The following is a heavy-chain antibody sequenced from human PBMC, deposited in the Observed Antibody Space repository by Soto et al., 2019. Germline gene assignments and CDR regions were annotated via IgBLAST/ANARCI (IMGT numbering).Heavy chain of an antibody. CDR2: IWYDGSNK. CDR1: GFTFSSYG. V-gene: IGHV3-33*01. CDR3: ARDDYDSSGYYYVDY. D-gene: IGHD3-22*01. J-gene: IGHJ4*02. Sequence: GSLRLSCAASGFTFSSYGMHWVRQAQGKGLEWVAVIWYDGSNKYYADSLKGRFTISRDNSKKTLYLQVNSLRAEDTAVYFCARDDYDSSGYYYVDYWGQGTLVTVSS.